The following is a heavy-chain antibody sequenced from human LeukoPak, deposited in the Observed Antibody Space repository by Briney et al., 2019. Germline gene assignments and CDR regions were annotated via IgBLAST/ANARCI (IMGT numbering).Heavy chain of an antibody. CDR1: GGSISSYY. J-gene: IGHJ5*02. CDR3: AREARNYGSGDFDP. CDR2: IYYSGST. Sequence: SETLSLTCTVSGGSISSYYWSWIRQPPRKGLEWIGYIYYSGSTNYNPSLKSRVTISVDTSKNQFSLKLSSVTAADTAVYYCAREARNYGSGDFDPWGQGTLVTVSS. D-gene: IGHD3-10*01. V-gene: IGHV4-59*12.